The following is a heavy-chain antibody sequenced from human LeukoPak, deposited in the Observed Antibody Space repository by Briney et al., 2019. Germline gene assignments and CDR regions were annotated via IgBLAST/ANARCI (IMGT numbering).Heavy chain of an antibody. D-gene: IGHD6-13*01. CDR1: GYTFTGYY. J-gene: IGHJ4*02. V-gene: IGHV1-2*06. CDR3: ARDGDGSSWLFNY. Sequence: ASVKVSCKASGYTFTGYYMHWVRQAPGQGLEWVGRINPNSGGTNYAQKFQGRVTMTRDTSISIAYMELSRLRSDDTAVYYCARDGDGSSWLFNYWGQGTLVTVSS. CDR2: INPNSGGT.